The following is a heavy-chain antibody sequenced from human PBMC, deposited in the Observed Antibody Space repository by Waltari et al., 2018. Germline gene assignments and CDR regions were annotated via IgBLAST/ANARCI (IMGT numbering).Heavy chain of an antibody. CDR1: GFTVSSNY. Sequence: EVQLVESGGGLIQPGGSLRLSCAAPGFTVSSNYLSWVRQAPGKGLEWVSVIYSGGSTYYADSVKGRFTISRDNSKNTLYLQMNSLRAEDTAVYYCARGGPDYASSFDYWGQGTLVTVSS. J-gene: IGHJ4*02. V-gene: IGHV3-53*01. CDR2: IYSGGST. CDR3: ARGGPDYASSFDY. D-gene: IGHD4-17*01.